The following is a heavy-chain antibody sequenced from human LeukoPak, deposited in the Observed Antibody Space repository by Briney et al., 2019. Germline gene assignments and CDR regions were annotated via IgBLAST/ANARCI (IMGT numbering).Heavy chain of an antibody. V-gene: IGHV4-59*01. CDR3: ARAAAETGAFRDNWFDP. CDR1: GGSISSYY. J-gene: IGHJ5*02. Sequence: SETLSLTCTVSGGSISSYYWSWIRQPPGKGLEWIGYIYYSGSTNYNPSLKSRVTISVDTSKNQFSLKLSSVTAADTAVYYCARAAAETGAFRDNWFDPWGQGTLVTVSS. CDR2: IYYSGST. D-gene: IGHD6-19*01.